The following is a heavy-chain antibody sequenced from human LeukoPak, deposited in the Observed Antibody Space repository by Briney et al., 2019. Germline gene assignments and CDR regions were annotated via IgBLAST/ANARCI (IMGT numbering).Heavy chain of an antibody. J-gene: IGHJ4*02. V-gene: IGHV3-11*03. Sequence: PGGSLRLSCSASGFTFSDYYMSCIRQAPGNGLEWGSYISSSSSYTNYADSVKGRFTISTDNAKKSLYLQMNSLRAQDTAVYDCERSSDYRGGECYGYYFDYWGQGTLVTVSS. CDR2: ISSSSSYT. D-gene: IGHD2-21*01. CDR3: ERSSDYRGGECYGYYFDY. CDR1: GFTFSDYY.